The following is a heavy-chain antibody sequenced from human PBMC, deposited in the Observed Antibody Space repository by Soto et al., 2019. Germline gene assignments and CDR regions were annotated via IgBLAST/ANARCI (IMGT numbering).Heavy chain of an antibody. CDR2: IYYSGST. CDR3: AKQLVTAPGECFDY. J-gene: IGHJ4*02. CDR1: GGSISSGGYY. D-gene: IGHD2-21*02. Sequence: PSETLSLTCTVSGGSISSGGYYWSWIRQHPGKGLEWIGYIYYSGSTYYNPSLKSRVTISVDTSKNQFSLKLSSVTAADTAVYQCAKQLVTAPGECFDYWGQGTLVTVPS. V-gene: IGHV4-31*03.